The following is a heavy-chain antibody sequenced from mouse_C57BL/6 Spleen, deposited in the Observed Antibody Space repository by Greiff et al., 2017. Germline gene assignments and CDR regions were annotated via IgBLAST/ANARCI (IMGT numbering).Heavy chain of an antibody. J-gene: IGHJ3*01. Sequence: EVKVVESGEGLVKPGGSLKLSCAASGFTFSSYAMSWVRQTPEKRLEWVAYISSGGDYIYYADTVKGRFTISRDNARNTLYLQMSSLKSEDTAMYYCTREGGYGSSHLGFADWGQGTLVTVSA. D-gene: IGHD1-1*01. CDR2: ISSGGDYI. CDR1: GFTFSSYA. CDR3: TREGGYGSSHLGFAD. V-gene: IGHV5-9-1*02.